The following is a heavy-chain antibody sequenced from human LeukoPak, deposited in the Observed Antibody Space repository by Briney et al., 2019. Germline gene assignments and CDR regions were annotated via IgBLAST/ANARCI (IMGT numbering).Heavy chain of an antibody. CDR3: ARAAPPYYFDY. J-gene: IGHJ4*02. CDR1: GFTVSSNY. CDR2: IYSGGNT. V-gene: IGHV3-53*01. Sequence: GGSLRLSCAASGFTVSSNYMSWVRQAPGKGLEWVSVIYSGGNTYYAESVKGRFTISRDNSKNTLYLQMKSLRAEDTAVYYCARAAPPYYFDYWGQGTLVTVAS.